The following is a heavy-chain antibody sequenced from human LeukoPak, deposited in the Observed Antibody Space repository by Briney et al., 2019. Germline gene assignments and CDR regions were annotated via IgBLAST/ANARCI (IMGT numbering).Heavy chain of an antibody. J-gene: IGHJ4*02. D-gene: IGHD6-19*01. CDR3: ARARAVAGYYFDY. Sequence: GGSLRLSCAASGFTVSSNYMSWVRQAPGERLQWGSVIYSGGSTYYADSVKGRFTISRDNSKNTLYLQMNSLRAEDTAVYYCARARAVAGYYFDYWGQGTLVTVSS. V-gene: IGHV3-53*01. CDR1: GFTVSSNY. CDR2: IYSGGST.